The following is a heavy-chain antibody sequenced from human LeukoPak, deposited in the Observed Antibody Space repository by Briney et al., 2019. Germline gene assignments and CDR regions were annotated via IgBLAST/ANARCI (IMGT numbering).Heavy chain of an antibody. CDR3: AKDSPNDYGDYVPGAFDI. Sequence: GGSLRLSCAASGFTFSSYGMHWVRQAPGKGLEWVAVISYDGSNKYYADSVKGRFTISRNNSKNTLYLQMNSLRAEDTAVYYCAKDSPNDYGDYVPGAFDIWGQGTMVTVSS. CDR2: ISYDGSNK. V-gene: IGHV3-30*18. J-gene: IGHJ3*02. D-gene: IGHD4-17*01. CDR1: GFTFSSYG.